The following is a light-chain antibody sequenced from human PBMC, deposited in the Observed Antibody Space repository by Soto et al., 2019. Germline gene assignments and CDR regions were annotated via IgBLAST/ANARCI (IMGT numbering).Light chain of an antibody. V-gene: IGKV1-5*03. J-gene: IGKJ5*01. CDR1: QTISSW. CDR2: KAS. CDR3: QQYSHLIT. Sequence: DIQMTQSPSTLSRSVGDRVTITCRASQTISSWLAWYQQKPGKAPKLXIXKASTLKSGVXSRFSGSASGTHFTFTISSLQPEDTATYYCQQYSHLITFGQGTRWRL.